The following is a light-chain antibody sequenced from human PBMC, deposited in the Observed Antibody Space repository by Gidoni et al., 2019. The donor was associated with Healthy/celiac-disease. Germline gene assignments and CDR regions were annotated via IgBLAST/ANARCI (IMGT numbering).Light chain of an antibody. CDR3: NSRDSSGNHRYV. Sequence: LRSYYASWYQQKPVQAPLLVIYGKNNRPSGIPDRFSGSSSGNTASLTTTGAQAEDEADYYCNSRDSSGNHRYVFGTGTKVTVL. J-gene: IGLJ1*01. CDR2: GKN. V-gene: IGLV3-19*01. CDR1: LRSYY.